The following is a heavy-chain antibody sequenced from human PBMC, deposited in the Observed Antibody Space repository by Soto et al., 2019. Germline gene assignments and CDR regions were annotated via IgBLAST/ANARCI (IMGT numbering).Heavy chain of an antibody. J-gene: IGHJ3*02. Sequence: GGSRLSCAASGFTFSSYSMNWVRQAPGKGLEWVSSISSSSSYIYYADSVKGRFTISRDNAKNSLYLQMNSLRAEDTAVYYCARTDYCSGGSCYAFDIWGQGTMVTVSS. D-gene: IGHD2-15*01. CDR3: ARTDYCSGGSCYAFDI. CDR1: GFTFSSYS. V-gene: IGHV3-21*01. CDR2: ISSSSSYI.